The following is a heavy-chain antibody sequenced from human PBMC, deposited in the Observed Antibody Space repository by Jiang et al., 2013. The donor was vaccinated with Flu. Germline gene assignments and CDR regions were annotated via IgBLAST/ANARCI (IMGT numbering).Heavy chain of an antibody. CDR3: ARNGDSSGYYYNYYGMDV. V-gene: IGHV2-70*11. CDR1: GFSLSTSGMC. D-gene: IGHD3-22*01. CDR2: IDWDDDK. Sequence: KPTQTLTLTCTFSGFSLSTSGMCVSWIRQPPGKALEWLARIDWDDDKYYSTSLKTRLTISKDTSKNQVVLTMTNMDPVDTATYYCARNGDSSGYYYNYYGMDVWGQGTTVTVSS. J-gene: IGHJ6*02.